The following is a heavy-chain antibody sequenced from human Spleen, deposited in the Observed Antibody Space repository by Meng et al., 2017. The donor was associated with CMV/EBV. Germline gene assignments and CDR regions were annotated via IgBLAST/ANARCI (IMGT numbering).Heavy chain of an antibody. CDR3: ARDRGRLLNLDY. D-gene: IGHD2-21*02. Sequence: VPLQEAGPGLVKPSETLSLTCTVSGGSVSDYDWSWIRQPAGKGLEWIGRIYRSGSTNYNPSLKSRVSMSLDTSKNQFSLNLSSVTAADTAVYYCARDRGRLLNLDYWGQGTLVTVSS. CDR2: IYRSGST. V-gene: IGHV4-4*07. J-gene: IGHJ4*02. CDR1: GGSVSDYD.